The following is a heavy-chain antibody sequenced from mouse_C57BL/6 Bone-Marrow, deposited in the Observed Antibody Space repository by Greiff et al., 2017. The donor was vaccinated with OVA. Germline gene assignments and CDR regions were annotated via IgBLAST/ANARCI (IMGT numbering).Heavy chain of an antibody. V-gene: IGHV5-9-1*02. CDR2: ISSGGDYI. Sequence: EVKLVESGEGLVKPGGSLKLSCAASGFTFSSYAMSWVRQTPEKRLEWVAYISSGGDYIYYADTVKGRFTISRDNARNTLYLQMSSLKSEDTAMYYGTRGGGYYLYYAMDYWGQGTSVTVSS. J-gene: IGHJ4*01. CDR3: TRGGGYYLYYAMDY. CDR1: GFTFSSYA. D-gene: IGHD5-5*01.